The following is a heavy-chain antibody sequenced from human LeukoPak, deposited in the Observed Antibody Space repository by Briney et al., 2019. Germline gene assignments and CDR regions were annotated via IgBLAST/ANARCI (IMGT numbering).Heavy chain of an antibody. Sequence: GGSVRLSCAASGFTFSSYGMHWLRQAPGKGLEWVAFIRIDESNKYYADSVKGRFTISRDNSMNNLYLQMNILRTDETAVYYCARDGHWEVTRGHYFDYWGQGTLVTVSS. V-gene: IGHV3-30*02. D-gene: IGHD4-11*01. CDR3: ARDGHWEVTRGHYFDY. CDR1: GFTFSSYG. J-gene: IGHJ4*02. CDR2: IRIDESNK.